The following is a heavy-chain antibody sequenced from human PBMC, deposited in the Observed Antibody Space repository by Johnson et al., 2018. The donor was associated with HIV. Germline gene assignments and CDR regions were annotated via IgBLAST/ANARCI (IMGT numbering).Heavy chain of an antibody. V-gene: IGHV3-30*03. J-gene: IGHJ3*02. D-gene: IGHD3-22*01. CDR3: ARDPHYYDSSGYLGRAFDI. CDR2: ISFDGNLK. CDR1: GLSFSNFG. Sequence: VQLVESGGGVVQPGKSLTLSCVGSGLSFSNFGIHWVRQAPGKGPEWVAVISFDGNLKKYADSVKGRFNISRDNSKNTLYLQMISLRAEDTAVYYCARDPHYYDSSGYLGRAFDIWGQGRMVTVSS.